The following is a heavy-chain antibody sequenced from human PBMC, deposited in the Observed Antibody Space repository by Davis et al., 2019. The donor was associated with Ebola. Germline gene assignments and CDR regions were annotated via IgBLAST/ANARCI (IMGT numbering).Heavy chain of an antibody. CDR3: ARTVDSWYSSSSEFDY. CDR1: GYSFTSYW. V-gene: IGHV5-51*01. J-gene: IGHJ4*02. D-gene: IGHD6-6*01. CDR2: IYPGDSDT. Sequence: GESLKISCQASGYSFTSYWIGWVRQMPGKGLEWMGMIYPGDSDTRYSPSFQGQVTISADKSISTTYLQWSSLKASDTAMYYCARTVDSWYSSSSEFDYWGLGTLVTVSS.